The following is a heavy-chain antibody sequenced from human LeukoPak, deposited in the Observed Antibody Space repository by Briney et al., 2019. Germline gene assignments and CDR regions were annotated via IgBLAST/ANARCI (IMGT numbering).Heavy chain of an antibody. CDR1: GFTLSNYG. J-gene: IGHJ6*04. CDR2: ISYDASNK. CDR3: AKVPSGYGMDV. V-gene: IGHV3-30*18. Sequence: GGSLRLSCSASGFTLSNYGLHWVRQAPGKGLEWVAAISYDASNKYYSDSVKCRFTISRDNSKNTLYLQMNGLRAEDTAVYYCAKVPSGYGMDVWGKGTTVTVSS.